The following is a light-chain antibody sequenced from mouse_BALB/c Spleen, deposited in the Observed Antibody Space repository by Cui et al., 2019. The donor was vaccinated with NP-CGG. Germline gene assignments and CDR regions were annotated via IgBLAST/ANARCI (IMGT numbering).Light chain of an antibody. Sequence: AVVTQDSALTTPPGETVTLTCRSSTGAVTTSNYANWVQEKPDHLFTGLIGGTNNRAPGVPVRFSGFLIEDKAALTITGAQTEDETIYFCALWYSNHWVFGGGTKLTVL. J-gene: IGLJ1*01. CDR1: TGAVTTSNY. CDR2: GTN. CDR3: ALWYSNHWV. V-gene: IGLV1*01.